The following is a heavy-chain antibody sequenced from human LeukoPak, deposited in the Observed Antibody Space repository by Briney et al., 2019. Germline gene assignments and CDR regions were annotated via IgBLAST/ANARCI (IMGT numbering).Heavy chain of an antibody. J-gene: IGHJ3*02. Sequence: GGSLRHSRSASGFHFSSYIMNWVRQAPGKGLEWVSYISSSSSTIYYADSVKGRFTISRDNAKNSLYLQMNSLRADDTAVYYCARGGNRVAATFSSFDIWGQGTMVTVSS. CDR2: ISSSSSTI. CDR1: GFHFSSYI. D-gene: IGHD2-15*01. CDR3: ARGGNRVAATFSSFDI. V-gene: IGHV3-48*04.